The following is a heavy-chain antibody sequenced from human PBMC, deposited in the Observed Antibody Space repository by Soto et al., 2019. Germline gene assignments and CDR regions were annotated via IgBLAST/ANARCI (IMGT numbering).Heavy chain of an antibody. CDR2: IYPGDSDT. V-gene: IGHV5-51*01. D-gene: IGHD6-13*01. J-gene: IGHJ5*02. CDR1: GYSFTSYW. Sequence: PGESLKISFKGSGYSFTSYWIGLVRQIPGKGLEWMGIIYPGDSDTIYSPSFQGQVTISAEKSISTAYLQWSSLKASDTDMYYCARRISSSSWYRFDPWGQGTLVTVS. CDR3: ARRISSSSWYRFDP.